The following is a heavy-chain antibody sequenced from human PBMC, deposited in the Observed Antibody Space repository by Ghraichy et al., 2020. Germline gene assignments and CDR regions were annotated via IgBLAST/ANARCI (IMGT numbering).Heavy chain of an antibody. CDR3: LREGEKHGGTYPVADH. CDR2: IWSDGNTK. V-gene: IGHV3-33*01. D-gene: IGHD1-26*01. J-gene: IGHJ4*02. CDR1: GFSFSSHA. Sequence: GGSLRLSCAASGFSFSSHAMHWVRQAPGKGLEWVAVIWSDGNTKFFADSVKGRFTIFRDNSENTLFLQMNRLRVEDTSIYYCLREGEKHGGTYPVADHWGQGTLVAVSS.